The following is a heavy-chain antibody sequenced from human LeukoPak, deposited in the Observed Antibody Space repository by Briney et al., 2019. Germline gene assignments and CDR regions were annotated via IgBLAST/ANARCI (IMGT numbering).Heavy chain of an antibody. D-gene: IGHD3-9*01. CDR2: FVPVVVET. CDR1: GYTLTELS. V-gene: IGHV1-24*01. CDR3: ATGLLRYFGWFRRGPSDAFDI. Sequence: ASVKVSCKLSGYTLTELSMHWVRHTHEKGREWMGGFVPVVVETIYAQKVQGRVTMTKDTSTDTAYMELSSLRSEDTAVYYCATGLLRYFGWFRRGPSDAFDILGQGTMVTVSS. J-gene: IGHJ3*02.